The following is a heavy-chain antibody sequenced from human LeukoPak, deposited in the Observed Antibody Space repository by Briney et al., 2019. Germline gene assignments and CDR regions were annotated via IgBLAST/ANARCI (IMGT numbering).Heavy chain of an antibody. J-gene: IGHJ4*02. CDR3: AREKWELMPPLVDY. CDR1: GASITSGSHY. Sequence: PSQTLSLTCTVSGASITSGSHYWSWIRQPAGKGLEWIGRIYTSGSTDYSPSLRSRVTISLETSNNEVSLKLSSVTAADTAVYYCAREKWELMPPLVDYWGKGTLVTVSS. D-gene: IGHD1-26*01. CDR2: IYTSGST. V-gene: IGHV4-61*02.